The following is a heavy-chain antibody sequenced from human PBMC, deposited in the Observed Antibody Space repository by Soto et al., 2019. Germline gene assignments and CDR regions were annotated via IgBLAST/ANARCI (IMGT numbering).Heavy chain of an antibody. Sequence: QVQLVQSGAEVKKPGSSVKVSCKASGGTFSSYAISWVRQAPGHGLEWMGGIIPIFGTATYAQKFQGRVTITADESTSTAYMELSSLRSEDTAVYYCARDLRQWLPPQAFAIWGQGTMVTVSS. CDR2: IIPIFGTA. CDR1: GGTFSSYA. V-gene: IGHV1-69*01. CDR3: ARDLRQWLPPQAFAI. D-gene: IGHD6-19*01. J-gene: IGHJ3*02.